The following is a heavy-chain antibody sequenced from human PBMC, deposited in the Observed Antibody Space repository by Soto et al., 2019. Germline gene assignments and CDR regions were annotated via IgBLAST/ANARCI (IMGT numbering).Heavy chain of an antibody. CDR1: GFTFSSYA. D-gene: IGHD3-10*01. V-gene: IGHV3-23*01. Sequence: EVQLLESGGGLVQPGGSLRLSCAASGFTFSSYAMSWVRQAPGKGLEWVSAISGSGGSTYYADSVKGRFTISRDNSKNTLYLQMNSLTAEDTAVYYCANRPGVRITMVRGDPGYVWGQGTTVTVSS. CDR2: ISGSGGST. CDR3: ANRPGVRITMVRGDPGYV. J-gene: IGHJ6*02.